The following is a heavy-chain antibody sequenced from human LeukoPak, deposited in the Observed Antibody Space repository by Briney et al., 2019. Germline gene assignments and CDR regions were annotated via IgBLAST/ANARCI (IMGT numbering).Heavy chain of an antibody. CDR2: ISVYDGNT. CDR3: ARVRTWLDP. CDR1: GYTFTSFG. Sequence: ASVKVSCKASGYTFTSFGISWVRQAPGQGLEWMGWISVYDGNTNYAQNLQGRISMTTDTSTSTAYMELRSLRSDDTAMYYCARVRTWLDPWGQGTLVTVSS. V-gene: IGHV1-18*01. J-gene: IGHJ5*02.